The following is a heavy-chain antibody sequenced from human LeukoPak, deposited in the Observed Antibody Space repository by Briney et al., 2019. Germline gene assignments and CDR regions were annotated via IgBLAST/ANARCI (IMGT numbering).Heavy chain of an antibody. CDR3: ARASISPWGPKFFDY. Sequence: GASVKVSCKASGYTFTSYAIHWVRQAPGQRLEWMGWINAGNGNTKYSQKFQGRVTITRDTSASTAYMELSSLRSEDTAVYYCARASISPWGPKFFDYWGQGTLVTVSS. CDR1: GYTFTSYA. D-gene: IGHD6-6*01. V-gene: IGHV1-3*01. CDR2: INAGNGNT. J-gene: IGHJ4*02.